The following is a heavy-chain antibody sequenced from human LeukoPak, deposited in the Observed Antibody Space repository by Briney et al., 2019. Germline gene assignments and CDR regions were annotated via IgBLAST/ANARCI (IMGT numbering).Heavy chain of an antibody. J-gene: IGHJ4*02. CDR1: GGTFSSYA. CDR3: ATGITKGRYFDY. CDR2: IIPIFGTA. D-gene: IGHD3-10*01. Sequence: GASVKVSCKASGGTFSSYAISWVRQAPGQGLEWMGGIIPIFGTANYAQKFQGRVTITTDESTSTAYMELSSLGSEDTAVYYCATGITKGRYFDYWGQGTLVTVSS. V-gene: IGHV1-69*05.